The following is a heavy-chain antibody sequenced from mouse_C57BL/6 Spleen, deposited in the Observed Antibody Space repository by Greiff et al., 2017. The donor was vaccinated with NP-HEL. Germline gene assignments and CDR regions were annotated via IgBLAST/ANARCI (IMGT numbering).Heavy chain of an antibody. J-gene: IGHJ1*03. V-gene: IGHV1-26*01. CDR2: INPNNGGT. CDR3: ARTQSSHYYGSSYWYFDV. D-gene: IGHD1-1*01. CDR1: GYTFTDYY. Sequence: VQLQQSGPELVKPGASVKISCKASGYTFTDYYMNWVKQSHGKSLEWIGDINPNNGGTSYNQKFKGKATLTVDKSSSTAYMELRSLTSEDSAVYYCARTQSSHYYGSSYWYFDVWGTGTTVTVSS.